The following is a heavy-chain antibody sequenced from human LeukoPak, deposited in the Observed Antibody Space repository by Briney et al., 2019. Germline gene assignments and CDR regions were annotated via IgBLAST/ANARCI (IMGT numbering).Heavy chain of an antibody. D-gene: IGHD3-9*01. J-gene: IGHJ6*02. CDR2: IRDSGGST. Sequence: PGGSLRLSCAASGFTFSTNAMSWVRQPPGKGLEWVSAIRDSGGSTYYADSVKGRFTISRDNSKNTLYLQMNSLKTEDTAVYYCTTALLRYFDWLSDGYYYYYGMDVWGQGTTVTVSS. V-gene: IGHV3-23*01. CDR1: GFTFSTNA. CDR3: TTALLRYFDWLSDGYYYYYGMDV.